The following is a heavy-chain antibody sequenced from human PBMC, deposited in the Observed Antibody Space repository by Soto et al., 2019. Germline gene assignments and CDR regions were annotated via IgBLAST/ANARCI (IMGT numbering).Heavy chain of an antibody. CDR3: ARGWDYYDSSGYPSPFDY. CDR2: IIPIFGTA. Sequence: SVKVSCKASGGTFSSYAISWVRQAPGQGLEWMGGIIPIFGTANYAQKFQGRVTITADESTSTAYMELSSLRSEDTAAYYCARGWDYYDSSGYPSPFDYWGQGTLVTVSS. J-gene: IGHJ4*02. CDR1: GGTFSSYA. D-gene: IGHD3-22*01. V-gene: IGHV1-69*13.